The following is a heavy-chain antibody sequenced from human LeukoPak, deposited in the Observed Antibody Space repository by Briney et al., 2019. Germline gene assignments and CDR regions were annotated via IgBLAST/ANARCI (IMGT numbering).Heavy chain of an antibody. Sequence: SETLSLTCTVSGYSISSGYYWGWIRQPPGKGLEWIGNIYHSGDTYFNPSLKSRVTISVDTSRNQFSLKLSSVTAADTAVYYCARKGDTVMWYFDYWGQGTLVTVSS. D-gene: IGHD5-18*01. CDR1: GYSISSGYY. CDR3: ARKGDTVMWYFDY. J-gene: IGHJ4*02. CDR2: IYHSGDT. V-gene: IGHV4-38-2*02.